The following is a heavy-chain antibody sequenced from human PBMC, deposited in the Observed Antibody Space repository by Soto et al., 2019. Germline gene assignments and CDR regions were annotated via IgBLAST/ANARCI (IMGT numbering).Heavy chain of an antibody. Sequence: GSLRLSCVASGFTYSPYSMCWVRQAPGQGLEWLSYITTSSSIIHYADSVKGRFTISRDNAKNSLYLQMNSLRDEDTAVYYCARVRGPTLLTYYVDYWGQGTRVTVSS. D-gene: IGHD3-16*01. CDR3: ARVRGPTLLTYYVDY. V-gene: IGHV3-48*02. CDR1: GFTYSPYS. CDR2: ITTSSSII. J-gene: IGHJ4*02.